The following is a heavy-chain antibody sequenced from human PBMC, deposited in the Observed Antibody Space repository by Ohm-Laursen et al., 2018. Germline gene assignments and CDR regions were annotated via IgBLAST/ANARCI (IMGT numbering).Heavy chain of an antibody. CDR2: ISSSSSTI. CDR1: GFTFSSYS. D-gene: IGHD3-22*01. J-gene: IGHJ4*02. Sequence: SLRLSCAASGFTFSSYSMNWVRQAPGKGLEWVSYISSSSSTIYYADSVKGRFTTSRDNAKNSLYLQMNSLSAEDTAVYYCARGDYYDSSGIIYYFDYWGQGTLVTVSS. CDR3: ARGDYYDSSGIIYYFDY. V-gene: IGHV3-48*01.